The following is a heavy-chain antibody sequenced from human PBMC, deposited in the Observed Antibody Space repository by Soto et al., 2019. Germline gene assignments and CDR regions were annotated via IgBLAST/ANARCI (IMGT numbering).Heavy chain of an antibody. V-gene: IGHV1-2*04. J-gene: IGHJ6*02. CDR3: ARGGSSGWTYYYYGMDV. D-gene: IGHD6-19*01. Sequence: ASVKVSCKASGYTFTGYYMHWVRQAPGQGLEWMGWINPNSGGTNYAQKFQGWVTMTRDTSISTAYMELSRLRSDDTAVYYCARGGSSGWTYYYYGMDVWGQGTTVTVS. CDR2: INPNSGGT. CDR1: GYTFTGYY.